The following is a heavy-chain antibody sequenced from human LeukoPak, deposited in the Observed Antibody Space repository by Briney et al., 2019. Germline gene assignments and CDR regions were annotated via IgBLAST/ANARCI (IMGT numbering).Heavy chain of an antibody. V-gene: IGHV4-30-4*07. Sequence: SETLSLTCAVSGGSISSGGYSWSWIRQPPGKGLEGIGYIYYSGSTYYNPSLKSRVTISVDTSKNQFSLKLSSVTAADTAVYYCARELGGTYCSGGSCYDYYYYMDVWGKGTTVTVSS. CDR1: GGSISSGGYS. CDR3: ARELGGTYCSGGSCYDYYYYMDV. J-gene: IGHJ6*03. D-gene: IGHD2-15*01. CDR2: IYYSGST.